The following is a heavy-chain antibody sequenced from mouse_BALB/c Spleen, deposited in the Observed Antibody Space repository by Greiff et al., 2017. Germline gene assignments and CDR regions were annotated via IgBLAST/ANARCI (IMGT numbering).Heavy chain of an antibody. D-gene: IGHD2-4*01. CDR3: ARPYSDYDEAWFAY. J-gene: IGHJ3*01. CDR2: INPSNGRT. Sequence: VQLQQPGAELVKPGASVKLSCKASGYTFTSYWMHWVKQRPGQGLEWIGEINPSNGRTNYNEKFKSKATLTVDKSSSTAYMQLSSLTSEDSAVYYCARPYSDYDEAWFAYRGEETLGTVSA. CDR1: GYTFTSYW. V-gene: IGHV1S81*02.